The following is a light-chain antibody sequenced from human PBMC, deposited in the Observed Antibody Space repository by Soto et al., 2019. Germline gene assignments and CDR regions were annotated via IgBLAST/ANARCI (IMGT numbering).Light chain of an antibody. J-gene: IGKJ2*01. CDR3: QQYNTWPPYT. V-gene: IGKV3-15*01. CDR2: DAS. CDR1: QSVSSN. Sequence: DIVMTQSPGTLSVSPGDRATLSCRASQSVSSNLAWYQQKPGQAPRLLIYDASTRATGIPARFSGSGSGTDFTLSISSLQSEDFAGYCCQQYNTWPPYTFGQGTKVEI.